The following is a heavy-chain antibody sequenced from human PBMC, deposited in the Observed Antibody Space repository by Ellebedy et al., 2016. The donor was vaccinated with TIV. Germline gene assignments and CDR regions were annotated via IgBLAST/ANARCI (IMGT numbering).Heavy chain of an antibody. CDR1: GYSFTSYW. CDR2: IDPSDSYT. CDR3: ARHSASIAARWVENYYYGMDV. J-gene: IGHJ6*02. V-gene: IGHV5-10-1*01. Sequence: ASVKVSCKGSGYSFTSYWISWVRQMPGKGLEWMGRIDPSDSYTNYSPSFQGHVTISADKSISTAYLQWSSLKASDTAMYYCARHSASIAARWVENYYYGMDVWGQGTTVTVSS. D-gene: IGHD6-6*01.